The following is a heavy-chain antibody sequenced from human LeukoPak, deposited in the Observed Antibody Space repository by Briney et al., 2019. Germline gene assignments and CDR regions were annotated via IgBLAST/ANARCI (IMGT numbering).Heavy chain of an antibody. CDR3: ARGKDYYDSSGYCDY. D-gene: IGHD3-22*01. V-gene: IGHV1-18*01. CDR1: GYTFTSYG. CDR2: ISAYNGNT. Sequence: ASVKVSCKASGYTFTSYGISWVRQAPGQGLEWMGWISAYNGNTNYAQKLQGRVTMTTDTSTSTAYMELRSLRSGDTAVYYCARGKDYYDSSGYCDYWGQGTLVTVSS. J-gene: IGHJ4*02.